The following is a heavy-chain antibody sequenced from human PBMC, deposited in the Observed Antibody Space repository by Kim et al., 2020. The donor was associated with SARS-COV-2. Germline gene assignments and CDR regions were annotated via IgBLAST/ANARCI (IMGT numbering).Heavy chain of an antibody. D-gene: IGHD3-22*01. J-gene: IGHJ4*02. CDR3: AKDNRPTTIVVVITYFDY. Sequence: GGSLRLSCAASGFTFSSYAMSWVRQAPGKGLEWVSAISGSGGSTYYADSVKGRFTISRDNSKNTLYLQMNSLRAEDTAVYYCAKDNRPTTIVVVITYFDYWGQGTLVTVSS. CDR2: ISGSGGST. V-gene: IGHV3-23*01. CDR1: GFTFSSYA.